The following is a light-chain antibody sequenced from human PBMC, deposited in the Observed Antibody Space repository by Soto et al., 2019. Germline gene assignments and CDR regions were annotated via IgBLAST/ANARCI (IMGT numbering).Light chain of an antibody. CDR3: SSYTSTTTL. CDR2: EVS. J-gene: IGLJ2*01. Sequence: QSALTQPPSVSGSPGQSVTISCTGTNSDVGVYNRVSWYQQPPGTAPKLMIYEVSNRPSGVPDRFSGSKSGNTASLTISGLQPEDEADYYCSSYTSTTTLFGGGTKVTVL. V-gene: IGLV2-18*02. CDR1: NSDVGVYNR.